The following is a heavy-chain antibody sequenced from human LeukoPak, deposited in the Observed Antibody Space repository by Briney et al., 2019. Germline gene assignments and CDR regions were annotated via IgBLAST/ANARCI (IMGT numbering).Heavy chain of an antibody. CDR1: GDSIISDDYY. D-gene: IGHD5-24*01. Sequence: SETLSLTCTVSGDSIISDDYYWSWIRQPPGKGLEYTGCVYYSESTFYNPSLRSRATISADTSKNQFSLRLSSVTAADTAVYYCARGAGYRRFDYWGQGALVIVSS. CDR2: VYYSEST. V-gene: IGHV4-30-4*01. CDR3: ARGAGYRRFDY. J-gene: IGHJ4*02.